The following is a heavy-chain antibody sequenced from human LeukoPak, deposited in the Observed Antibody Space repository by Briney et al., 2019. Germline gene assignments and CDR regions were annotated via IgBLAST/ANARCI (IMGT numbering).Heavy chain of an antibody. Sequence: GGSLRLSCAASGFTFSSYAMSRVRQAPGKGLEWVSAISGSGGSTYYADSVKGRFTISRDNSKNMMYLQMNSLRAEDTAVYYCARAFSGTFYYFDYWGQGTLVTVSS. CDR2: ISGSGGST. D-gene: IGHD3-16*01. CDR1: GFTFSSYA. V-gene: IGHV3-23*01. J-gene: IGHJ4*02. CDR3: ARAFSGTFYYFDY.